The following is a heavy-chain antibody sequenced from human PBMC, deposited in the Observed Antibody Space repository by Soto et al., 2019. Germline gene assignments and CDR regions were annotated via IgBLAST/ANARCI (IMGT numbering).Heavy chain of an antibody. CDR2: VWSNGINK. J-gene: IGHJ3*01. Sequence: GGSLRLSCAPSGFSFTNYGMHWVRQAPGKGLEWVAVVWSNGINKYYADSVRGRFTISRDNSRNSLSLLMNSLRVEDTAFYYCVRERGPFDAFDFWGQGTMVTVSS. V-gene: IGHV3-33*01. CDR1: GFSFTNYG. CDR3: VRERGPFDAFDF.